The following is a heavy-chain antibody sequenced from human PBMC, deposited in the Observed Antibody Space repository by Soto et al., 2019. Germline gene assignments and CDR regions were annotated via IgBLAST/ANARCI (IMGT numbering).Heavy chain of an antibody. CDR3: ARQIAVAGTRIYYGMDV. Sequence: SCPTLVNPTQTLTLTCTFSGFSLSTSGMCVSWIRQPPGKALEWLALIDWDNDKYYSTSLKTRLTISKDTSKNQVVLTMTNMDPVDTATYYCARQIAVAGTRIYYGMDVWGQGTKVTVS. V-gene: IGHV2-70*01. J-gene: IGHJ6*02. CDR1: GFSLSTSGMC. D-gene: IGHD6-19*01. CDR2: IDWDNDK.